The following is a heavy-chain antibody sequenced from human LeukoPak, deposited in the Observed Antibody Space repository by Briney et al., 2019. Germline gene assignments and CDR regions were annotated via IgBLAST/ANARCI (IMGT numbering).Heavy chain of an antibody. CDR2: INDRGST. CDR1: GGSISSYY. Sequence: PSETLSLTCTVSGGSISSYYWSWIRQPPGKGLEWIGDINDRGSTNSSPSPKSRVVISLDTSKSQLSLKLSPVTAADTATYFCARAGRGTSARALDDWGQGALVTVSS. CDR3: ARAGRGTSARALDD. J-gene: IGHJ4*02. V-gene: IGHV4-59*12. D-gene: IGHD6-6*01.